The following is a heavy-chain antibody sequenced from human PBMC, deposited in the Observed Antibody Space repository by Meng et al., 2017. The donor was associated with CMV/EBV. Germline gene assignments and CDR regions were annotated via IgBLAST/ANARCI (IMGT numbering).Heavy chain of an antibody. CDR3: ARQIPNYYGSGSYYRLGWFDP. D-gene: IGHD3-10*01. V-gene: IGHV5-51*01. CDR2: IYPGDSDT. CDR1: GYSFTRYW. J-gene: IGHJ5*02. Sequence: KVSCKGSGYSFTRYWIGWVRQMPGKGLEWMGIIYPGDSDTRYSPSFQGQVTISADKSISTAYLQWSSLKASDTAMYYCARQIPNYYGSGSYYRLGWFDPWGQGTLVTVSS.